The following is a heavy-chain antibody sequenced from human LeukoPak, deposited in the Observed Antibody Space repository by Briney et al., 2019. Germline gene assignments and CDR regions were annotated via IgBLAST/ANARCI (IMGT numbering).Heavy chain of an antibody. CDR2: TYYRSKRYN. CDR3: ARGPSSGSVDY. D-gene: IGHD3-22*01. Sequence: SQTLSLTCAISWDSVSSNIAVWTWIRQSPSRGLEWLGRTYYRSKRYNEYAVSVKSRMTINPDTSKNQFSLQLNSVAPENTAVYYCARGPSSGSVDYWGQGTLVTVSS. J-gene: IGHJ4*02. CDR1: WDSVSSNIAV. V-gene: IGHV6-1*01.